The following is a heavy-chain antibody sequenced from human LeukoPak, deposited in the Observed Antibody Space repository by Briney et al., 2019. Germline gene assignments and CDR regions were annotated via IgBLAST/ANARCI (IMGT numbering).Heavy chain of an antibody. D-gene: IGHD3-3*01. J-gene: IGHJ4*02. CDR3: ARRAPDFYGYDY. CDR2: ISPNSGGT. V-gene: IGHV1-2*02. CDR1: GYTFRNYY. Sequence: GASVKVSCKASGYTFRNYYLHWVRQAPGQGLEWMGWISPNSGGTYYAQNFQDRVTMTRDTSITTAYMELSRLRSDDTAVYYCARRAPDFYGYDYWGQGTLVTVSS.